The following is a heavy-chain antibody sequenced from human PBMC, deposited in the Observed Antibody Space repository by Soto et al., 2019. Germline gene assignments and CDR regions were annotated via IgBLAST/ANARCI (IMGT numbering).Heavy chain of an antibody. Sequence: QLQLQESGPGLVKPSETLSLTCTVSGGSISTSNSYWGWIRQSPGKGLEWIGSVYYSGSTYYNPSLKSRVTISIDTSKNQFSLKLSSVTAADTAVYYCARRYYYDSPLDYWGQGTLVTVSS. CDR2: VYYSGST. J-gene: IGHJ4*02. CDR1: GGSISTSNSY. V-gene: IGHV4-39*01. D-gene: IGHD3-22*01. CDR3: ARRYYYDSPLDY.